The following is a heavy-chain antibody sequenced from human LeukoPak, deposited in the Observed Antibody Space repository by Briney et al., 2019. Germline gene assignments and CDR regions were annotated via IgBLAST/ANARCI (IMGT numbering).Heavy chain of an antibody. CDR1: GGTFSSYV. V-gene: IGHV1-69*13. Sequence: SVKVSCKASGGTFSSYVISWVRQAPGQGLEWMGGIIPIFGTANYAQKFQGRVTLTADESTSTAYMELSSLRSEDTAVYYCARKLGYCSSTCCYGVNWFDTCGEGTLVTVSS. CDR3: ARKLGYCSSTCCYGVNWFDT. CDR2: IIPIFGTA. J-gene: IGHJ5*02. D-gene: IGHD2-2*03.